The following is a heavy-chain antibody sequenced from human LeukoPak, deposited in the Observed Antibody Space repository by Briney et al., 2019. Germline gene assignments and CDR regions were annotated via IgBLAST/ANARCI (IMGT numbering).Heavy chain of an antibody. J-gene: IGHJ3*02. CDR2: INWNGGST. V-gene: IGHV3-20*04. CDR1: GFTFDNYG. D-gene: IGHD3-22*01. Sequence: GGSLRLSCAASGFTFDNYGMSWVRQAPGKGLEWVSGINWNGGSTGYEDSVKGRFTISRDNAKNSLYLQMNSLRAEDTALYYCARIDTYYYDSSGYYSAFDIWGQGTIVTVSS. CDR3: ARIDTYYYDSSGYYSAFDI.